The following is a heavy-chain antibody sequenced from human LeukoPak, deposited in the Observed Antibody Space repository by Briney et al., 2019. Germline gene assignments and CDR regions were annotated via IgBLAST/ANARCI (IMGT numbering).Heavy chain of an antibody. V-gene: IGHV3-21*01. J-gene: IGHJ6*04. Sequence: GGSLRLSCAASGFTFSSYEMNWVRQAPGKGLEWVSSISSSSYIYYADSVKGRFTISRDNAKNSLYLQMNSLRAEDTAVYYCAELDITMIGGVWGKGTTVTISS. CDR1: GFTFSSYE. CDR2: ISSSSYI. CDR3: AELDITMIGGV. D-gene: IGHD3-10*02.